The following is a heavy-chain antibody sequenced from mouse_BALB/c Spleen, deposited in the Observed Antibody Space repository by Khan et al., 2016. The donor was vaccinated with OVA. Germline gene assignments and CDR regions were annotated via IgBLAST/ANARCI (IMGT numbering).Heavy chain of an antibody. D-gene: IGHD4-1*01. V-gene: IGHV5-6*01. CDR2: ISSGGDYT. CDR1: GFTFSSYS. CDR3: ASHLTGSIAY. Sequence: EVQLVESGGDLVKPGGSLKLSCAASGFTFSSYSMSWVRQTPDKRLEWVASISSGGDYTYYPDIVKGRFTISRDNAKNTLYLEMSSLKSEDTAMYYWASHLTGSIAYWGQGNLVTVSA. J-gene: IGHJ3*01.